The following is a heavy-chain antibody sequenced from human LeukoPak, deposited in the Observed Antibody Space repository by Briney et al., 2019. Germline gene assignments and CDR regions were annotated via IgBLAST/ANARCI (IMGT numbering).Heavy chain of an antibody. D-gene: IGHD6-6*01. CDR3: ASLPSIESN. CDR1: GGTFISYT. Sequence: SVNVSCKASGGTFISYTISWVRQAPGQGLEWMGRIIPILGIANYAQKFQGRVTITADKSTSTAYMELSSLRSEDTAVYYCASLPSIESNWGQGTLVTVSS. CDR2: IIPILGIA. V-gene: IGHV1-69*02. J-gene: IGHJ4*02.